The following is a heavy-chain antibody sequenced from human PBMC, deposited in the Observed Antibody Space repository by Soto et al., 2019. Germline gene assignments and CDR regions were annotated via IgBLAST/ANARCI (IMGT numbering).Heavy chain of an antibody. CDR1: GYTFTSYY. CDR2: IDPGGGST. J-gene: IGHJ1*01. Sequence: ASVKVSCKASGYTFTSYYRNWVRQAPGQGLVWMGIIDPGGGSTDYAQKFQGRITMTRDTSTSTVNLELSSLSFDDTAMYYCARRWAVAGHEYFQHGGQGTLVTVSS. D-gene: IGHD6-19*01. CDR3: ARRWAVAGHEYFQH. V-gene: IGHV1-46*03.